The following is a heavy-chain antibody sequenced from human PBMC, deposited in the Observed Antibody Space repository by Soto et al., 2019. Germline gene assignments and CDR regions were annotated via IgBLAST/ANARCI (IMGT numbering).Heavy chain of an antibody. CDR2: INHSGST. V-gene: IGHV4-34*01. Sequence: QVQLQQWGAGLLKPSETLSLTCAVYGGSFSGYYWSWIRQPPGKGLEWIGEINHSGSTNYNPSLKRRVTISVDTSKNQFSLKLSSVTAADTAVYYCARGAGPIAAAGNWFDPWGQGTLVTVSS. CDR1: GGSFSGYY. J-gene: IGHJ5*02. CDR3: ARGAGPIAAAGNWFDP. D-gene: IGHD6-13*01.